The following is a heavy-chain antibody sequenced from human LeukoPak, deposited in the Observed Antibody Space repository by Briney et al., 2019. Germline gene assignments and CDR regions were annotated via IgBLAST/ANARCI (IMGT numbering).Heavy chain of an antibody. CDR2: IYYSGST. Sequence: SETLSLTCSVSGGSIINYYWSWIRQSPGKGLEWIGYIYYSGSTNYNPSLKSRVTISVDTSKNQFSLKLSSVTAADTAVYYCARRTTVTTFDYWGQGTLVTVSS. CDR3: ARRTTVTTFDY. J-gene: IGHJ4*02. D-gene: IGHD4-17*01. V-gene: IGHV4-59*01. CDR1: GGSIINYY.